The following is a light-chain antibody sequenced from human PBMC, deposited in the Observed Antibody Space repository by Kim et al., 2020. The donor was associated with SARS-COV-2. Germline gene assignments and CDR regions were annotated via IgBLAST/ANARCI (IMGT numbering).Light chain of an antibody. CDR3: QQYDGYPFT. V-gene: IGKV1-16*02. J-gene: IGKJ2*01. CDR1: QDINKW. CDR2: AAS. Sequence: SASLGDTVTITCRASQDINKWLAWFQHQPGKAPKPLIYAASYLQKGVPSKFSGDGLGTDFTLTITGLQPEDFATYYCQQYDGYPFTFGQGTRLEI.